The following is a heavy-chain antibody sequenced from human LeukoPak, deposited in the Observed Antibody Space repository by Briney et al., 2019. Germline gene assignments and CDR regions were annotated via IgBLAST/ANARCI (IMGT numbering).Heavy chain of an antibody. J-gene: IGHJ6*03. D-gene: IGHD1-26*01. CDR3: ARDPYSGGYGDYYYYYMDV. Sequence: GGSLRLSWAASGFTFSSYSMKWVRQAPGKGLEWVSSISSSSSYIYYADSVKGRFTISRDNAKNSLYLQINSLRAEDTAVYYCARDPYSGGYGDYYYYYMDVWGKGTTVTISS. CDR1: GFTFSSYS. V-gene: IGHV3-21*01. CDR2: ISSSSSYI.